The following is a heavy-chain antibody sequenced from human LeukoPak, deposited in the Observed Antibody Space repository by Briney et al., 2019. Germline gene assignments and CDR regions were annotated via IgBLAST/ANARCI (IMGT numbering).Heavy chain of an antibody. V-gene: IGHV5-51*01. J-gene: IGHJ2*01. D-gene: IGHD5-18*01. CDR1: GYTFTSYW. CDR2: IYPGDSDT. CDR3: ARQRGYSYGPNWYFDL. Sequence: GESLKISCKSSGYTFTSYWIGWVRQMPGKGLEWMGIIYPGDSDTRYSPSFQGQVTISADKSFSTAYLQWSSLKASDTAIYYCARQRGYSYGPNWYFDLWGRGTLVTVSS.